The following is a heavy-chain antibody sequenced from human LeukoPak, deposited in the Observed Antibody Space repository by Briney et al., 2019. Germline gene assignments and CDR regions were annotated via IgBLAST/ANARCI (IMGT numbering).Heavy chain of an antibody. CDR1: GGSISSGDYY. CDR3: ARDYTTSSNWFDP. J-gene: IGHJ5*02. V-gene: IGHV4-31*03. CDR2: IYYSGST. D-gene: IGHD2-2*01. Sequence: NSSETLSLTCTVSGGSISSGDYYWSWIRQHPGKGLEWIGYIYYSGSTYYNPSLKSRVTISVDTSKNQFSLKLSSVTAADTAVYYCARDYTTSSNWFDPWGQGTLVTVSS.